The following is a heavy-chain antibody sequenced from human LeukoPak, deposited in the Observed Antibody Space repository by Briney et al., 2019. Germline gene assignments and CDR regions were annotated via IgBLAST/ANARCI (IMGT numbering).Heavy chain of an antibody. CDR2: IYYSGST. Sequence: PSETLSLTCTVSGGSISSYYWSWIRQPPGKGLEWIGYIYYSGSTNYNPSLKSRVTISVDTSKNQFSPKLSSVTAADTAVYYCVKGSGYPTYYFDYWGQGTLVTVSS. CDR3: VKGSGYPTYYFDY. D-gene: IGHD3-22*01. V-gene: IGHV4-59*01. CDR1: GGSISSYY. J-gene: IGHJ4*02.